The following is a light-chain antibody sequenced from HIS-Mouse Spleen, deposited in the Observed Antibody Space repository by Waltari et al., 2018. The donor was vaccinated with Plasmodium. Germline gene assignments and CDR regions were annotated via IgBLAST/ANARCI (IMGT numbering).Light chain of an antibody. CDR2: DAS. J-gene: IGKJ5*01. CDR1: QGISSA. V-gene: IGKV1-13*02. CDR3: QQFNSYPIT. Sequence: AIQLTQSPSSLSASVGDRVTITCRASQGISSALAWYQQKPGKAPKLLIYDASSLESWVPSRCSGSGSGTDFTLTISSLQPEDFATYYCQQFNSYPITFGQGTRLEIK.